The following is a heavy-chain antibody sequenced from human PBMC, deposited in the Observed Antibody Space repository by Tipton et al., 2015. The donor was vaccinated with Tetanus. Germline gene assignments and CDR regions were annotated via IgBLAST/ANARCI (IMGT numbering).Heavy chain of an antibody. J-gene: IGHJ5*02. CDR2: ISGSGAKT. D-gene: IGHD1-26*01. CDR1: GLTFSSYS. CDR3: ARDGAGDSP. Sequence: GSLRLSCVASGLTFSSYSMGWVRQAPGKGLEWVSAISGSGAKTHYADSVKGRFAISRDSSKNTLYLQMNNVRSEDTAMYYCARDGAGDSPWGRGTLVTVST. V-gene: IGHV3-23*01.